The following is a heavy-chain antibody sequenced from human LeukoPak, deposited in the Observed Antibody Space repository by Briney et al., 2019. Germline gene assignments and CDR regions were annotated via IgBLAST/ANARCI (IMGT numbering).Heavy chain of an antibody. CDR2: ISPYNENR. Sequence: ASVKVSCKASSYTFTNYGINWVRQAPGQGLEWMGWISPYNENRKYAQKFQGRVTMTTDTSTSTAYMELRSLRSDDTAVYYCARDRAARPYWFDPWGQGTLVTVSS. D-gene: IGHD6-6*01. V-gene: IGHV1-18*01. CDR3: ARDRAARPYWFDP. CDR1: SYTFTNYG. J-gene: IGHJ5*02.